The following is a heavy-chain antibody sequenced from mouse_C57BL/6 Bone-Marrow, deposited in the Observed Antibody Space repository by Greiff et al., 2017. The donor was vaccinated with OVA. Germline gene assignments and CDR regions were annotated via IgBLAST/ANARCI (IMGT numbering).Heavy chain of an antibody. J-gene: IGHJ3*01. Sequence: EVQLVESGPGLVKPSQSLSLTCSVTGYSITSGYYWNWIRQFPGNKLEWMGYISYDGSNNYNPSLKNRISITRDTSKNQFFLKLNSVTTEDTATYYCARAGGDGYAWFAYWGQGTLVTVSA. V-gene: IGHV3-6*01. CDR3: ARAGGDGYAWFAY. CDR2: ISYDGSN. CDR1: GYSITSGYY. D-gene: IGHD2-2*01.